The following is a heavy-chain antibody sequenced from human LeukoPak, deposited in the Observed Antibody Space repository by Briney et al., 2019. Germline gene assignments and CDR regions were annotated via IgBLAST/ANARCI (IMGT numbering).Heavy chain of an antibody. J-gene: IGHJ4*02. V-gene: IGHV4-31*03. Sequence: PSQTLSLTCTVSGGSISSGGYYWSWIRQHPGKGLEWIGYIYYSGSTYYNPSLKSRVTISVDTSKNQFSLKLSSVTAADTAVYYCAREIAYRGGDCYFYFDYWGQGTLVTVSS. D-gene: IGHD2-21*02. CDR3: AREIAYRGGDCYFYFDY. CDR1: GGSISSGGYY. CDR2: IYYSGST.